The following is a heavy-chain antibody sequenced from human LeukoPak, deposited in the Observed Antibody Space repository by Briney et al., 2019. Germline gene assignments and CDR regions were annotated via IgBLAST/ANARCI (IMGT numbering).Heavy chain of an antibody. Sequence: SETLSLTCTVSGGSISSYYWSWIRQPPGQGLEWIGYIYYSGSTNYNPSLKRRVTISVDTSKNQFSLKLNSVTAANTAVYYCAREYGDYLDYWGQGTLVTVSS. CDR3: AREYGDYLDY. CDR2: IYYSGST. V-gene: IGHV4-59*01. D-gene: IGHD4-17*01. CDR1: GGSISSYY. J-gene: IGHJ4*02.